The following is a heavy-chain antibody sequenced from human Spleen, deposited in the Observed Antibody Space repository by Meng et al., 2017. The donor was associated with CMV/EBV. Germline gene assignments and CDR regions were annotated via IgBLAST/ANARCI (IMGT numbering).Heavy chain of an antibody. CDR2: INPSGGST. J-gene: IGHJ5*02. CDR3: ARAATEEWFDP. Sequence: ASVKVSCKASGYTFTSYYMHWVRQAPGQGLEWMRIINPSGGSTSYAQKFQGRVTMTRDTSTSTVYMELSSLRSEDTAVYYCARAATEEWFDPWGQGTLVTVSS. V-gene: IGHV1-46*01. CDR1: GYTFTSYY.